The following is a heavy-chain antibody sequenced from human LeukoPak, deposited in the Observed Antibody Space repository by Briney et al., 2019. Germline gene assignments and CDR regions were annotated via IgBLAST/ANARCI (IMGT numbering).Heavy chain of an antibody. CDR1: GGSISSYY. D-gene: IGHD3-10*01. CDR2: IYTSGST. J-gene: IGHJ4*02. V-gene: IGHV4-4*07. CDR3: ARETYYYGSGSYPFDY. Sequence: SETLSLTCTVSGGSISSYYWSWIRQPAGKGLEWIGRIYTSGSTNYNPSLKSRVTMSVDTSKSQFSLKLTSVTAADTAVYYCARETYYYGSGSYPFDYWGQGTLLTVSS.